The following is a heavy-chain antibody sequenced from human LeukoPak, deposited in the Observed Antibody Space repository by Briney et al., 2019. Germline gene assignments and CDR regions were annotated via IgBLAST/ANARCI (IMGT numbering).Heavy chain of an antibody. D-gene: IGHD6-19*01. V-gene: IGHV3-23*01. CDR3: AKRSGYTTGWFFDF. J-gene: IGHJ4*02. CDR2: ISGSGDNT. Sequence: PGGSLRLSCAASGFTLGSYAMTWVRQAPGKGLEWVSSISGSGDNTYYAESVKGRFTISRDNSKNTLFLQMNSLRAEDTAVFYCAKRSGYTTGWFFDFWGQGTLVTVSS. CDR1: GFTLGSYA.